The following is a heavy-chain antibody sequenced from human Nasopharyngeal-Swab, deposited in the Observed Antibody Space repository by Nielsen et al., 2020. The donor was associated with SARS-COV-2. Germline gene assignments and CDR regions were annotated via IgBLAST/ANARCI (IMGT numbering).Heavy chain of an antibody. Sequence: GESLKIYCAASGFTFSSYAMSWVRQAPGKGLEWVSAISGSVGSTYYADSVKGRFTISRDNSKNTLYLQMNSLRAEDTAVYYCAKDRGIVVVIGFDYWVQGTLVTVSS. CDR1: GFTFSSYA. V-gene: IGHV3-23*01. CDR3: AKDRGIVVVIGFDY. J-gene: IGHJ4*02. CDR2: ISGSVGST. D-gene: IGHD3-22*01.